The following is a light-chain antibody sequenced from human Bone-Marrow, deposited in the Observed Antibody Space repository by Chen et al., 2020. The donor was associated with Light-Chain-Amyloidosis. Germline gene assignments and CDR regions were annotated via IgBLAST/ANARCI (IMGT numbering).Light chain of an antibody. CDR3: AAWDDTLSGPV. V-gene: IGLV1-47*01. Sequence: QSVLTQPPSASGTPGQSVTISCSGGSSNIGSNYVYWYQQLPGTAPQLLIYKNNQRPSGVPDRFSGSKSGPSAALASSGVRSEDEAEYHCAAWDDTLSGPVFGGGTKVTVL. CDR1: SSNIGSNY. CDR2: KNN. J-gene: IGLJ3*02.